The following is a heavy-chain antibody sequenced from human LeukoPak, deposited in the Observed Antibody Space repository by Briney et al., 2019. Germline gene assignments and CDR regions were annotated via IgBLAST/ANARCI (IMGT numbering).Heavy chain of an antibody. CDR3: ARHLFEEEMATIFDY. CDR2: IYYSGST. CDR1: GGSISSYY. J-gene: IGHJ4*02. Sequence: SETLSLTCTVSGGSISSYYWSWIRQPPGKGLEWIGYIYYSGSTNYNPSLKSRVTISVDTSKNQFSLKLSSVTAADTAVYYCARHLFEEEMATIFDYWGQGTLVTVSS. D-gene: IGHD5-24*01. V-gene: IGHV4-59*08.